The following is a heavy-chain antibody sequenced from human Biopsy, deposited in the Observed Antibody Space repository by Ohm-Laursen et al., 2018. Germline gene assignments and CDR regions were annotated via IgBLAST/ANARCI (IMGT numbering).Heavy chain of an antibody. V-gene: IGHV3-53*01. D-gene: IGHD3-3*01. CDR3: ARGPGKLWSGYYT. CDR2: IYSDGNT. CDR1: GFTVSDNH. J-gene: IGHJ5*02. Sequence: SLRLSCAASGFTVSDNHISWIRQAPGKGLQWVSLIYSDGNTYYADSVKGRFTISRDIPRNTLYLQMNSPRAEDTAVYYCARGPGKLWSGYYTWGQGSLVSVSS.